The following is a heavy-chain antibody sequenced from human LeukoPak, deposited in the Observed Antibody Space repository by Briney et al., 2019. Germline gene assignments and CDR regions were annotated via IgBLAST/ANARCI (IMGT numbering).Heavy chain of an antibody. D-gene: IGHD3-3*01. J-gene: IGHJ6*02. CDR1: GFTFSSYA. CDR2: ISGSGGST. Sequence: GGSLRLSCAASGFTFSSYAMSWVRQAPGKGLEWVSAISGSGGSTYYADSVKGRFTISRDNSKNTLHLQMNSLRAEDTAVYYCAKEDSYDFWSGSDLMDVWGQGTTVTVSS. V-gene: IGHV3-23*01. CDR3: AKEDSYDFWSGSDLMDV.